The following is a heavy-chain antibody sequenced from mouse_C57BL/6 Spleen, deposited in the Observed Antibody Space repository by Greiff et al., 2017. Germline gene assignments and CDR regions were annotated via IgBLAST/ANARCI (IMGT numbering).Heavy chain of an antibody. Sequence: QVQLQQPGAELVRPGTSVKLSCKASGYTFTSYWMHWVKQRPGQGLEWIGVIDPSDSYTNYNQTFKGKATLTVDTSSSTAYMQLSSLTSEDSAGYYCARELKYFAYWGKGTTLTVSS. CDR2: IDPSDSYT. V-gene: IGHV1-59*01. CDR1: GYTFTSYW. CDR3: ARELKYFAY. J-gene: IGHJ2*01.